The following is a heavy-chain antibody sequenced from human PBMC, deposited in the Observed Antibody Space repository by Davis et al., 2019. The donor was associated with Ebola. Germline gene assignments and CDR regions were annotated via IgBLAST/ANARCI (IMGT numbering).Heavy chain of an antibody. CDR3: ARGHSAFDI. CDR1: GFTFSSYW. J-gene: IGHJ3*02. Sequence: GESLKISCAASGFTFSSYWMSWVRQAPGKGLEWVANIKQDGSEKYYVDSVKGRFTISKDNAKNSLYLQMNSLRAEDTAVYYCARGHSAFDIWGQGTMVTVSS. CDR2: IKQDGSEK. V-gene: IGHV3-7*03.